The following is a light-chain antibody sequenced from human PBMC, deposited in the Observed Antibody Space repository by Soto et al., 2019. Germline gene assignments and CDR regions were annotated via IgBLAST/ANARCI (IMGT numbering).Light chain of an antibody. J-gene: IGKJ4*01. CDR3: QQLXMYPST. V-gene: IGKV1-9*01. CDR1: QDXAIY. Sequence: IQLTQXPSSLSASVGDRVTITCRASQDXAIYFAWYQQKPGEXXKLLIYAASTLYGGVXSXFSGSGSGTDFAPPITSLXAEXFATYYCQQLXMYPSTFGGGTKVEIK. CDR2: AAS.